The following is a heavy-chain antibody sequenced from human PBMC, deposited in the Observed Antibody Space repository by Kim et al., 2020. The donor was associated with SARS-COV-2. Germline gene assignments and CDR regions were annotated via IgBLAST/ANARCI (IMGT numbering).Heavy chain of an antibody. CDR2: IWYDGSNK. V-gene: IGHV3-33*06. CDR1: GFTFSSYG. CDR3: AKGLWFGELPFDY. J-gene: IGHJ4*02. D-gene: IGHD3-10*01. Sequence: GGSLRLSCAASGFTFSSYGMHWVRQAPGKGLEWVAVIWYDGSNKYYADSVKGRFTISRDNSKNTLYLQMNSLSAEDTAVYYCAKGLWFGELPFDYWGQGTLVTVSS.